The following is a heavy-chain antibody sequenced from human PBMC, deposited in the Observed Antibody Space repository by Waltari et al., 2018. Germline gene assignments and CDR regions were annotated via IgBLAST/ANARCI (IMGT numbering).Heavy chain of an antibody. CDR3: ARADRGPRSGSSATPAWGP. D-gene: IGHD1-26*01. V-gene: IGHV4-34*01. CDR2: INRRGST. Sequence: QVQLQQWGAGLLKPSETLSLTCAVYGGSFSVYYWSWIRQPPGKGLEWIGEINRRGSTNHNTSLKCRVPISLDTSKNHFSLKLSSVTAADTAVYYCARADRGPRSGSSATPAWGPWGQGTLVTVSS. CDR1: GGSFSVYY. J-gene: IGHJ5*02.